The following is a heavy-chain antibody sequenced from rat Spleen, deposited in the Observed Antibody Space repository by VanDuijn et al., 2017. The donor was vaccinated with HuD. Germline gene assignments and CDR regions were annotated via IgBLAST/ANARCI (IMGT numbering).Heavy chain of an antibody. CDR1: GFTFSNYG. Sequence: EVQLVESGGGLVQPGRSLKLSCAASGFTFSNYGMAWVRQAPTKGLEWVASISTGGGNTYYRDSVKGRFTISRDNARNTLYLQVDSLRSEDTATYYCTRGPGYNYDWFAFWGQGTLVTVSS. CDR2: ISTGGGNT. CDR3: TRGPGYNYDWFAF. J-gene: IGHJ3*01. D-gene: IGHD1-4*01. V-gene: IGHV5S13*01.